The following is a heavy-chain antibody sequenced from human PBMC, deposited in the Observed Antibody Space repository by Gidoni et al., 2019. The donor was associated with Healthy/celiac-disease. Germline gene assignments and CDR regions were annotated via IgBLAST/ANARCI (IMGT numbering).Heavy chain of an antibody. Sequence: ASVKDRFTISRDDSKSIAYLQMNSLKTEDTAVYYCTRDSELITWYGMDVWGQGTTVTVSS. D-gene: IGHD3-16*01. CDR3: TRDSELITWYGMDV. J-gene: IGHJ6*02. V-gene: IGHV3-49*02.